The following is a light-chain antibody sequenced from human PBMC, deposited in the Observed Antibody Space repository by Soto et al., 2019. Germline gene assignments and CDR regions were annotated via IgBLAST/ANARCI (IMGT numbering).Light chain of an antibody. J-gene: IGKJ1*01. Sequence: DIVMTQSPDSLVVSLGERATINCKSSQSVLYRSANRNYIAWYHHTPGHPPKLLIYWASSRESGVPDRFSGSGSGTDFTLSISSLQAEDVGVYYCQQYYNTPWTFGQGTKVEI. CDR2: WAS. CDR1: QSVLYRSANRNY. CDR3: QQYYNTPWT. V-gene: IGKV4-1*01.